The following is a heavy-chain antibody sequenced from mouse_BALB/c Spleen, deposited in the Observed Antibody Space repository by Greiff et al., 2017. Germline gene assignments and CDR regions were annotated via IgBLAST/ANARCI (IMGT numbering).Heavy chain of an antibody. CDR2: INPSSGYT. J-gene: IGHJ2*01. CDR3: AREERGY. Sequence: VQRVESGAELARPGASVKMSCKASGYTFTSYTMHWVKQRPGQGLEWVGYINPSSGYTNYNQKFKDKATLTADKSSSTAYMQLSSLTSEDSAVYYCAREERGYWGQGTTLTVSS. CDR1: GYTFTSYT. V-gene: IGHV1-4*01.